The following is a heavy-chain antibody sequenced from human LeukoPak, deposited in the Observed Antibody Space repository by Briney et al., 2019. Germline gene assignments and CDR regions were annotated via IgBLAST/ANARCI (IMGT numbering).Heavy chain of an antibody. CDR3: AKDHYGDYYYYMDV. J-gene: IGHJ6*03. CDR2: ISDSGGST. CDR1: GITLNNYG. Sequence: GGSLRLSCAVSGITLNNYGMTWVRQAPGKGLEWVAGISDSGGSTKYADSVKGRFTISRDNAKNSLYLQMNSLRAEDTALYYCAKDHYGDYYYYMDVWGKGTTVTVSS. V-gene: IGHV3-23*01. D-gene: IGHD4-17*01.